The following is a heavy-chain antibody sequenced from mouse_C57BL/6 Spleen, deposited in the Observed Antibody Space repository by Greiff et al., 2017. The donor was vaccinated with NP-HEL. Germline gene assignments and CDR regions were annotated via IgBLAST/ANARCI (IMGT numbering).Heavy chain of an antibody. Sequence: EVQLVESEGGLVQPGSSMKLSCTASGFTFSDYYMAWVRQVPEKGLEWVANINYDGSSTYYLDSLKSRFIISRDNAKNILYLQMSSLKSEDTATYYCARESDIGGSSTYWYFDVWGTGTTVTVSS. CDR2: INYDGSST. CDR3: ARESDIGGSSTYWYFDV. V-gene: IGHV5-16*01. D-gene: IGHD1-1*01. J-gene: IGHJ1*03. CDR1: GFTFSDYY.